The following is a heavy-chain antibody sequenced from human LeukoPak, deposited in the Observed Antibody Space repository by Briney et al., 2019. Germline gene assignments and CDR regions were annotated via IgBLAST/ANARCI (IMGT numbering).Heavy chain of an antibody. V-gene: IGHV4-39*07. J-gene: IGHJ4*02. CDR3: ARVRYYYGSGSYYYFDY. CDR1: GGSISSSSYY. CDR2: IYYIGST. D-gene: IGHD3-10*01. Sequence: SETLSLTCTVSGGSISSSSYYWGWIRQPPGKGLEWIGCIYYIGSTHYNPSLKSRVTISVDTSKNQFSLKLSSVTAADTAVYYCARVRYYYGSGSYYYFDYWGQGTLVTVSS.